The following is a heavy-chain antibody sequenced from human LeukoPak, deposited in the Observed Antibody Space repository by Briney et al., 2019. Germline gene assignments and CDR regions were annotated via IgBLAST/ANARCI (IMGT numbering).Heavy chain of an antibody. J-gene: IGHJ4*02. V-gene: IGHV3-7*01. CDR3: LRDYGGS. CDR2: IKPDGSEK. D-gene: IGHD3-10*01. Sequence: GGSLRLSCAASGFTFSSYWMSWVRQAPGKGLEWVANIKPDGSEKRYVASVKGRFAISRDNAKNSLYLQMNSLRVEDTAVYYCLRDYGGSWGQGTLVTVSS. CDR1: GFTFSSYW.